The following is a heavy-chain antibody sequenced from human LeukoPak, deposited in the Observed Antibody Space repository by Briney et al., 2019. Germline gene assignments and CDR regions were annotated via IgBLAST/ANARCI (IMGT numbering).Heavy chain of an antibody. V-gene: IGHV4-59*01. J-gene: IGHJ4*02. Sequence: SETLSLTCTVSGGSTSGYYWSWIRQPPGKGLEWIGDIYYSGSTNYNPSLTSRVTMSVDTSKNQFSLKLDSVTAADTAVYYCARGWDGIAVAGSFDYWGQGTLVTVSS. D-gene: IGHD6-19*01. CDR2: IYYSGST. CDR3: ARGWDGIAVAGSFDY. CDR1: GGSTSGYY.